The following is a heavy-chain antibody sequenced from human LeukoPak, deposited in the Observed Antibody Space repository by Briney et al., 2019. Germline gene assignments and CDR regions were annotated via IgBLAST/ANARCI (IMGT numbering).Heavy chain of an antibody. J-gene: IGHJ4*02. CDR1: GESFSDYY. CDR2: INHSGRT. D-gene: IGHD3-10*01. V-gene: IGHV4-34*01. CDR3: ARAQVLWFGKLSVPQSFDH. Sequence: SETLSLTCAVSGESFSDYYWTWIRQSPLKGLEWIGEINHSGRTYYNPSLKSRVTISVDTSKNQFSLMLTSMTAVDAAVYYCARAQVLWFGKLSVPQSFDHWGQGTLVTVP.